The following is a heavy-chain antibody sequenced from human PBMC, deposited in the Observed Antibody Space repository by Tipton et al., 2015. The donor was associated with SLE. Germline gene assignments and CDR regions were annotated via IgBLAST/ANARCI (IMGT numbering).Heavy chain of an antibody. D-gene: IGHD6-19*01. J-gene: IGHJ4*02. CDR1: GFTFSSYA. CDR2: ISYDGSNK. V-gene: IGHV3-30*04. Sequence: SLRLSCAASGFTFSSYAMHWVRQAPGKGLEWVAVISYDGSNKYYADSVKGRFTISRDNSKNTLYLQMNSLRAEDTAVYYCARDKGGYSSLDYWGQGTLVTVSS. CDR3: ARDKGGYSSLDY.